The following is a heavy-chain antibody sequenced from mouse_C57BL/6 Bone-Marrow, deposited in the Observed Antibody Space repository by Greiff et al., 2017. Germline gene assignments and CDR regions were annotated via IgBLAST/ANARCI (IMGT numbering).Heavy chain of an antibody. Sequence: EVQLQQSGAELVKPGASVKLSCTASGFNITDYYIHWVKQRTEQGLEWIGRIDPEDGETKYAQKFQAKATLTADTSSNTAYLQLSSLPSEDTAGYYCTRSLVDYGTNDWGQGTTLTVSS. V-gene: IGHV14-2*01. CDR3: TRSLVDYGTND. D-gene: IGHD1-1*01. J-gene: IGHJ2*01. CDR2: IDPEDGET. CDR1: GFNITDYY.